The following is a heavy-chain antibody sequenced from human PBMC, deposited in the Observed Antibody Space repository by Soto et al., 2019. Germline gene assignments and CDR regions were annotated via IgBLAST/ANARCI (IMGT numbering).Heavy chain of an antibody. CDR3: ARTRVFRDGYHYDY. CDR1: EFMFRMYL. Sequence: GGSLRLSCDASEFMFRMYLMSWVRQAPGRGLEWVANINQDGSEKYYADSVKGRFTISRDNAKNSLYLQMNSLRAEDTAVYYCARTRVFRDGYHYDYWGQGTLVTVSS. D-gene: IGHD5-12*01. J-gene: IGHJ4*02. V-gene: IGHV3-7*01. CDR2: INQDGSEK.